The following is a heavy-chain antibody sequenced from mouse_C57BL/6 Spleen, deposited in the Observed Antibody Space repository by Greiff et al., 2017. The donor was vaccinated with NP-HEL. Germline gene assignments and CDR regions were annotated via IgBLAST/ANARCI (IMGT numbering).Heavy chain of an antibody. CDR1: GYTFTSYW. D-gene: IGHD1-1*01. CDR3: ARSEYYGRWAMDY. V-gene: IGHV1-72*01. Sequence: QVQLQQPGAELVKPGASVKLSCKASGYTFTSYWMHWVKQRPGRGLEWIGRIAPNSGGTKYNEKFKSKATLTVDKPSSTAYMQLSSLTSDDSAVYYCARSEYYGRWAMDYWGQGTSVTVSS. J-gene: IGHJ4*01. CDR2: IAPNSGGT.